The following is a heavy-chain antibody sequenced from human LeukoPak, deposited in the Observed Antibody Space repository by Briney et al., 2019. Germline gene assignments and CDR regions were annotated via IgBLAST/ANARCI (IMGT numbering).Heavy chain of an antibody. Sequence: GGSLRLSCAASGFTFSSYGMSWVRQAPGKGLEWVSAISGSGGSTYYADSVKGRFTISRDNSKNTLYLQMNSLRAEDTAVYYCAKVLPFYCSSTSCYAGYWGQGTLVTVSS. D-gene: IGHD2-2*01. CDR1: GFTFSSYG. CDR2: ISGSGGST. V-gene: IGHV3-23*01. J-gene: IGHJ4*02. CDR3: AKVLPFYCSSTSCYAGY.